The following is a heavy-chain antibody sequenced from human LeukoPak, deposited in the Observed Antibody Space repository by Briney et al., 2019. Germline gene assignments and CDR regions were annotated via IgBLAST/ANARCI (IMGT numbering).Heavy chain of an antibody. CDR1: GFTFSSYS. CDR3: ARTAPRTYYGMDV. Sequence: GGSLRLSCAASGFTFSSYSMNWVRQAPGKGLEWVSSNSSSGSTIYYADSVKGRFTISRDNAKNSLYLQMNSLRAEDTAVYYCARTAPRTYYGMDVWGQGTTVTVSS. J-gene: IGHJ6*02. CDR2: NSSSGSTI. D-gene: IGHD5-18*01. V-gene: IGHV3-48*04.